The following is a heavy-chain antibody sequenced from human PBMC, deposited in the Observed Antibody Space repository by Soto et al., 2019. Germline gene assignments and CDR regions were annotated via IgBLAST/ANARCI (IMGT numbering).Heavy chain of an antibody. J-gene: IGHJ5*02. Sequence: SETLSLTCTVSGGTISSWYWSWIRQPPGKGLEWIGDIYHSGSTNYNPSLKSRVTISVDTSKNQFSLKLSSVTAADTAVYYCARKMPTMIVVVIQNWFDPWGQGTLVTVSS. CDR2: IYHSGST. V-gene: IGHV4-59*12. D-gene: IGHD3-22*01. CDR3: ARKMPTMIVVVIQNWFDP. CDR1: GGTISSWY.